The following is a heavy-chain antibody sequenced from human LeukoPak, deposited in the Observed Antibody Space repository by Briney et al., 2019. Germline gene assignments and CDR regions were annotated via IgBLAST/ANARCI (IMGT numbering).Heavy chain of an antibody. J-gene: IGHJ6*03. CDR3: ARDRVGQQLVGRKYYYYYMDV. CDR2: VYTSGST. D-gene: IGHD6-13*01. Sequence: SETLSLTCTVSGGSIGGYYWSWTRLPAGKGLEWIGHVYTSGSTNYNPSLKSRVTISVDTSKNQFSLKLRSVTAADTAVYYCARDRVGQQLVGRKYYYYYMDVWGKGTTVTISS. V-gene: IGHV4-4*07. CDR1: GGSIGGYY.